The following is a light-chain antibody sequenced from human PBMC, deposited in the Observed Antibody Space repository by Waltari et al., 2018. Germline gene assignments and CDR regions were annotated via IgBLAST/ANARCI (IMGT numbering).Light chain of an antibody. CDR2: GN. V-gene: IGLV1-36*01. CDR1: SNNVGRSA. Sequence: QSALTQEASVSGTVGQTVTLSCTGNSNNVGRSAAGWYQQTSHGSPKPVMFGNSLPSGIPDRFSGSKSGTTASLTISGLQPEDEADYYCWTWDYSLNAELFGGGTKLTVL. J-gene: IGLJ2*01. CDR3: WTWDYSLNAEL.